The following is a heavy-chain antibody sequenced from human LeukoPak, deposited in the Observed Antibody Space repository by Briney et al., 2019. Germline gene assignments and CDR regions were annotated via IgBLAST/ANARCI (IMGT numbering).Heavy chain of an antibody. CDR2: IIPIFGTA. V-gene: IGHV1-69*13. Sequence: AASVKVSCKASGGTFSSYAISWVRQAPGQGLEWMGGIIPIFGTANYAQKFQGRVTITADESTSTAYMELSSLRSEDTAVYYCARASGIVVVPAAFDYWGQGTLATVSS. CDR3: ARASGIVVVPAAFDY. D-gene: IGHD2-2*01. CDR1: GGTFSSYA. J-gene: IGHJ4*02.